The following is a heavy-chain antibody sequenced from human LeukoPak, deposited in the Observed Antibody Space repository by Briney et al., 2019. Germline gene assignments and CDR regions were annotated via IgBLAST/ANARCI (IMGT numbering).Heavy chain of an antibody. D-gene: IGHD3-9*01. CDR1: GGSISSSSYY. V-gene: IGHV4-39*07. J-gene: IGHJ4*02. Sequence: PSETLSLTCTVSGGSISSSSYYWGWIRQPPGKGLEWIGSIYYSASSYYNPSLKSRVTISVDTSKNQFSLKLSSVTAADTAVYYCARVLLVTTYFDYWGQGTLVTVSS. CDR2: IYYSASS. CDR3: ARVLLVTTYFDY.